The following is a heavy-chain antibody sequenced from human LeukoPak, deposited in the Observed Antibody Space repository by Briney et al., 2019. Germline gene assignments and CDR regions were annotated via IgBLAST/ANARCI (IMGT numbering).Heavy chain of an antibody. CDR2: IHHSGDT. CDR3: AKMIPATPDYFDY. Sequence: SGTLSLTCGVSGDSVSSSDWWTWVRQFPGKGLEWIGEIHHSGDTNYNPSLKSRVIISVDKSRNQFSLNLTSVTDADTAIYYCAKMIPATPDYFDYWGQGILVIVS. D-gene: IGHD2-15*01. CDR1: GDSVSSSDW. V-gene: IGHV4-4*02. J-gene: IGHJ4*02.